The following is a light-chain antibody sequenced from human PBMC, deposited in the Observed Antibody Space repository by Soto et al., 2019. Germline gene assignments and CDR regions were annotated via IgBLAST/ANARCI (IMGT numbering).Light chain of an antibody. CDR3: QAWDSSIAV. Sequence: SYELTQPPSVSVSPGQTASITCSGDKLGNEYVFWYQQRPGQPPVLVIYQHSMRPSGIPARFSGSTSGNTATLTISGTQTVDEADYYCQAWDSSIAVFGGGTKLTVL. J-gene: IGLJ3*02. V-gene: IGLV3-1*01. CDR1: KLGNEY. CDR2: QHS.